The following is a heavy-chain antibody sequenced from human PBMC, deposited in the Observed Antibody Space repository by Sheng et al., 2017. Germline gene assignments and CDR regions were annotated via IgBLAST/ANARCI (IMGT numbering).Heavy chain of an antibody. V-gene: IGHV4-31*11. CDR3: ARAPYESNGYFRLDH. CDR1: GGSISSGGYY. Sequence: QVQLQESGPGLVKPSQTLSLTCAVSGGSISSGGYYWSWIRQHPGKGLEWIGYIYYSGSTHYNPSLKSRVTISVDTSKNQFSLRLSSVTAADTAMYYCARAPYESNGYFRLDHWGQGTLVTVSS. D-gene: IGHD3-22*01. CDR2: IYYSGST. J-gene: IGHJ4*02.